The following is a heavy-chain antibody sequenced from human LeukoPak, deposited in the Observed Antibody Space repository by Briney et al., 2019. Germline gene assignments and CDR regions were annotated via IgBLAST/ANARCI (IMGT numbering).Heavy chain of an antibody. V-gene: IGHV3-23*01. J-gene: IGHJ6*04. D-gene: IGHD4-17*01. Sequence: GGSLRVSCTASGFTFTNYAIMWVRQAPGKGLEWVSGIGSGHHTYYADSVRGRFTISRDNSGSTVYLQMNKLRPEDTGLYFCAKANDYGDYVYPDVWGEGASDTVSS. CDR3: AKANDYGDYVYPDV. CDR1: GFTFTNYA. CDR2: IGSGHHT.